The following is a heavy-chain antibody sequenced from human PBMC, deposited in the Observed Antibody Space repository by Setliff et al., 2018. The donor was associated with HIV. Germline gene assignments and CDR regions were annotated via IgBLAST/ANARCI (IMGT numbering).Heavy chain of an antibody. V-gene: IGHV4-39*01. J-gene: IGHJ4*02. CDR3: ARHWGSNWFLYYFDY. CDR2: IYYSGST. CDR1: GGSISSSSYY. D-gene: IGHD6-13*01. Sequence: NPSETLSLTCNVSGGSISSSSYYWGWIRQPPGKGLEWIGSIYYSGSTYYNPSLKSRVTISVDTSKNHFSLKLSSVTAADTAVYYCARHWGSNWFLYYFDYWGQGTLVTVSS.